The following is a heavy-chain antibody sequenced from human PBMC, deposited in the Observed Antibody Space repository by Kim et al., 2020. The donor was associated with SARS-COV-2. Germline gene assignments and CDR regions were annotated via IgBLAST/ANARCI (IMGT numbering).Heavy chain of an antibody. V-gene: IGHV3-30*18. D-gene: IGHD6-19*01. Sequence: GGSLRLSCAASGFTFSSYGMHWVRQAPGKGLEWVAVISYDGSNKYYADSVKGRFTISRDNSKNTLYLQMNSLRAEDTAVYYCAKGREWLVRDSTFDPWGQGTLVTVSS. CDR2: ISYDGSNK. J-gene: IGHJ5*02. CDR3: AKGREWLVRDSTFDP. CDR1: GFTFSSYG.